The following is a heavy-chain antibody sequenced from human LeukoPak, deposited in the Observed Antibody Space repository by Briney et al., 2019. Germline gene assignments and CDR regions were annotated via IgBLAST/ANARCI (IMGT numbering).Heavy chain of an antibody. CDR2: IYYSGST. D-gene: IGHD5-18*01. CDR1: GGSISSYY. J-gene: IGHJ4*02. Sequence: SETLSLTCTVSGGSISSYYWSWIRQPPGKGLEWIGYIYYSGSTNYNPSLKSRVSISVDTSKNQFSLKLSSVTAADTAVYYCARVSVGYSYGNKRTYYFDYWGQGTLVTVSS. CDR3: ARVSVGYSYGNKRTYYFDY. V-gene: IGHV4-59*01.